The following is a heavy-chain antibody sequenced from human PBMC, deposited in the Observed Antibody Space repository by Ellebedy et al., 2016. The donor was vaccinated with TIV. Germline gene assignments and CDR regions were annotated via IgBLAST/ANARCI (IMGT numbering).Heavy chain of an antibody. V-gene: IGHV1-46*01. CDR3: ARESLVVVTAIYPRYYYGMDV. D-gene: IGHD2-21*02. J-gene: IGHJ6*02. Sequence: AASVKVSCKASGYTFTSYYMHWVRQAPGQGLEWMGIINPSGGSTSYAQKFQGRVTMTRDTSTSTVYMELSSLRSEDTAVYYCARESLVVVTAIYPRYYYGMDVWGQGTTVTVSS. CDR2: INPSGGST. CDR1: GYTFTSYY.